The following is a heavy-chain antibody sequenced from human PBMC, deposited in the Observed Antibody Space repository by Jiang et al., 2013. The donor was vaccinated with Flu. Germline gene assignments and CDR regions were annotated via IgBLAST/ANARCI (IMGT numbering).Heavy chain of an antibody. V-gene: IGHV4-61*01. CDR1: GGSVSSGSYY. CDR3: ARGLGGPFPGRAFDI. CDR2: IYYSGST. D-gene: IGHD3-16*01. Sequence: GPGLVKPSETLSLTCTVSGGSVSSGSYYWSWIRQPPGKGLEWIGYIYYSGSTNYNPSLKSRVTISVDTSKNQFSLKLSSVTAADTAVYYCARGLGGPFPGRAFDIWGQGTMVTVSS. J-gene: IGHJ3*02.